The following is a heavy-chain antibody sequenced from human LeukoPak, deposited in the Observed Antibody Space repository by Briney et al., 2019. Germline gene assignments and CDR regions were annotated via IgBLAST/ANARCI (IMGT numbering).Heavy chain of an antibody. D-gene: IGHD5-24*01. Sequence: PSETLSLTCTVSGGSISSYYWGWIRQPPGKGLEWIGYTHYSANRDSNPSLKSRVTISVDTSRNQFSLKMSSVTAGDTAVYYCVRVGPRRDGYNVDYWGKGTLVTVSS. CDR1: GGSISSYY. CDR2: THYSANR. CDR3: VRVGPRRDGYNVDY. V-gene: IGHV4-59*01. J-gene: IGHJ4*02.